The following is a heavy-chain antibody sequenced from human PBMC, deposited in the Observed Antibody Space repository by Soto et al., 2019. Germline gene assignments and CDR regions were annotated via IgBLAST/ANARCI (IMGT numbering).Heavy chain of an antibody. J-gene: IGHJ3*02. CDR2: ISAYNGNT. D-gene: IGHD4-17*01. Sequence: GASVKVSCKASGYTFTSYGISWVRQAPGQGLEWMGWISAYNGNTNYAQRLQGRVTMTTDTSTSTAYMELRSLRSDDTAVYYCAREVYGGNHDAFDIWGQGTMVTVSS. CDR1: GYTFTSYG. V-gene: IGHV1-18*01. CDR3: AREVYGGNHDAFDI.